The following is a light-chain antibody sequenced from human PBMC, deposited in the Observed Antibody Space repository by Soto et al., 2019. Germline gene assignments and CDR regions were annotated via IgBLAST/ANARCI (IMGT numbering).Light chain of an antibody. CDR2: GAS. Sequence: EIVLTQSPATLSLSPGERVTLSCRASQSVGSYLAWYQQKPGQAPMLLIYGASNRATGIPSRFSGSGSGTDFSLTISSLESEDFAVYYCQHRGKWPRTFGQGTKLEIK. CDR1: QSVGSY. CDR3: QHRGKWPRT. V-gene: IGKV3-11*01. J-gene: IGKJ2*01.